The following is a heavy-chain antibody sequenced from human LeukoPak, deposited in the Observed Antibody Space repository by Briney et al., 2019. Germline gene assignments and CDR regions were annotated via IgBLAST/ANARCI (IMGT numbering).Heavy chain of an antibody. CDR2: IXXXSGDT. CDR3: ARGRRILVGDTNAGDFFDY. Sequence: GXIXXXSGDTYYAQKFQGSVSMTRDTSISTANMELSRLKSDDTAVYYCARGRRILVGDTNAGDFFDYWGQGTLVTVSS. J-gene: IGHJ4*02. D-gene: IGHD1-26*01. V-gene: IGHV1-2*02.